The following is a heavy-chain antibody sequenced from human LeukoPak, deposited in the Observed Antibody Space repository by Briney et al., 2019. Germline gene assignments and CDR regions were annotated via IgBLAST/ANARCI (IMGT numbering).Heavy chain of an antibody. CDR3: ARGRGYCSSTSCRRGIFDY. CDR1: GYTFSSYG. V-gene: IGHV1-18*01. D-gene: IGHD2-2*01. J-gene: IGHJ4*02. Sequence: ASVKVSCKASGYTFSSYGVSWVRQAPGQGLEWMGWISAYNGNTKYAQKLQGRVTMTTDTSTSTTYMELRSLRSDDTAVYYCARGRGYCSSTSCRRGIFDYWGQGTLATVSS. CDR2: ISAYNGNT.